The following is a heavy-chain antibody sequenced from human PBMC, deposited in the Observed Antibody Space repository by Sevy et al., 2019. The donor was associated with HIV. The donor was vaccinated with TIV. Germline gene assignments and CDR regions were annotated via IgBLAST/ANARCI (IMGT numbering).Heavy chain of an antibody. CDR1: GFNLRSHA. J-gene: IGHJ1*01. CDR3: ARDTRRYSFRLLEY. D-gene: IGHD5-12*01. CDR2: ISNDGSNE. Sequence: GGSLRLSCAVSGFNLRSHAMHWVRQAPGKGLEWVAVISNDGSNEVYADSVKGRFTISRDNSKNTLYLQLNSLRGEDTAVYYCARDTRRYSFRLLEYWGQGTLVTVSS. V-gene: IGHV3-30*04.